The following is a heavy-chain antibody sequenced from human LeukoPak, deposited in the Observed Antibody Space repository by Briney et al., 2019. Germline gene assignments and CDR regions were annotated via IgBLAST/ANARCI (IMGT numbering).Heavy chain of an antibody. D-gene: IGHD5-24*01. CDR3: ARQRGMATISDY. CDR2: IYPGDSDT. Sequence: GESLKISCKGSGYSFTSYWIAWVRQMPGKGLEWMGIIYPGDSDTRYSPSFQGQVTISVHKTISTAYLQWSSLKASDTAMYYCARQRGMATISDYWGQGTLVTVSS. V-gene: IGHV5-51*01. J-gene: IGHJ4*02. CDR1: GYSFTSYW.